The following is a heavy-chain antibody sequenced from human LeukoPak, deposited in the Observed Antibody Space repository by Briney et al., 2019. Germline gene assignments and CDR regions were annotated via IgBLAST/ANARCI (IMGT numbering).Heavy chain of an antibody. Sequence: ASVKVSCKASGYTFTSYAMNWVRQAPGQGLEWMGWINPNSGGTNYAQKFQGRVTMTRDTSISTAYMELSRLRSDDTAVYYCARDGSGSYYKGNAFDIWGQGTMVTVSS. CDR2: INPNSGGT. D-gene: IGHD3-10*01. J-gene: IGHJ3*02. CDR3: ARDGSGSYYKGNAFDI. V-gene: IGHV1-2*02. CDR1: GYTFTSYA.